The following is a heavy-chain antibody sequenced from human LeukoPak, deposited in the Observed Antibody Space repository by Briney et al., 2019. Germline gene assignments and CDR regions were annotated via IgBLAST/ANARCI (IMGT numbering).Heavy chain of an antibody. D-gene: IGHD3-22*01. J-gene: IGHJ3*02. Sequence: SETLSLTCAVSGGSISSGGYSWSWIRQPPGKGLEWIGYIYYSGSTYYNPSLKSRVTISVDTSKNQFSLKLSSVTAADTAVYYCARERGSYYDSSGYYRLDAFDIWGQGTMVTVSS. CDR1: GGSISSGGYS. CDR2: IYYSGST. CDR3: ARERGSYYDSSGYYRLDAFDI. V-gene: IGHV4-30-4*07.